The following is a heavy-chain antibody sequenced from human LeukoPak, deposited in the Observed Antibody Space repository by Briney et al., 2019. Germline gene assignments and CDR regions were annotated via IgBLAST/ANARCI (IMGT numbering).Heavy chain of an antibody. CDR2: ISISGGST. CDR3: AKVMLQFLEWTPNWFDP. D-gene: IGHD3-3*01. Sequence: PGGSLRLSCAASGFTFSRYAMSWVRQAPGKGLEWVSSISISGGSTYYADSVKDRFTISRDNSKKTLYLQVNSLRAADTAVYYCAKVMLQFLEWTPNWFDPWGQGTLVTVSS. CDR1: GFTFSRYA. J-gene: IGHJ5*02. V-gene: IGHV3-23*01.